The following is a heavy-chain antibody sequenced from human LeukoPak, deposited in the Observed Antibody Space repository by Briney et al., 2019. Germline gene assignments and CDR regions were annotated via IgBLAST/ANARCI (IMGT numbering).Heavy chain of an antibody. Sequence: ASVKVSCKAPGYTFTSYDINWVRQATGQGLEWMGWMNPNSGNTGYAQKFQGRVTITRNTSINTAYMELSSLRSEDTAVYYCARASDYVHYYYYMDVWGKGTTVTVSS. V-gene: IGHV1-8*03. CDR1: GYTFTSYD. D-gene: IGHD4-17*01. CDR3: ARASDYVHYYYYMDV. J-gene: IGHJ6*03. CDR2: MNPNSGNT.